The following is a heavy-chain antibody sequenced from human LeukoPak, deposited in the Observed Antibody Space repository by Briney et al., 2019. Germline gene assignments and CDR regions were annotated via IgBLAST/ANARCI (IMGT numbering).Heavy chain of an antibody. CDR3: ARAPHNYDFWSGYGDPVDY. CDR2: IYYSGST. J-gene: IGHJ4*02. D-gene: IGHD3-3*01. Sequence: PSETLSLTCTVSGGSISSYYWSWIRQPPGKGLEWIGYIYYSGSTNYNPSLKSRVTISVDTSKNQFSLKLSSVTAADTAVYFCARAPHNYDFWSGYGDPVDYWGQGTLVIVSS. CDR1: GGSISSYY. V-gene: IGHV4-59*01.